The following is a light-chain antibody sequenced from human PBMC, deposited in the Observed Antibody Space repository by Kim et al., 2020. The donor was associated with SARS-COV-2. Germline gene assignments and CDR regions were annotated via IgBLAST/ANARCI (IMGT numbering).Light chain of an antibody. V-gene: IGKV1-5*03. CDR3: QQYYSDWT. J-gene: IGKJ1*01. CDR2: KAS. Sequence: SASVGAIVTIRGRASQSISSWLAWYQQKPGKAPKLLIYKASSLESGVQSRFSGSGSGTEFTLTTSSLQAEDFATYFCQQYYSDWTFGQGTKVDIK. CDR1: QSISSW.